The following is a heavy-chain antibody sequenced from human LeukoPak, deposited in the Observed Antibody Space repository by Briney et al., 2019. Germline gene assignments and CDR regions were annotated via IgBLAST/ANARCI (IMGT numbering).Heavy chain of an antibody. Sequence: SETLSFTCTVSGGSISGYFWSWIRQPRGKGPEWIGYIYSTGTTNYSRSLSSRVTISVDTSKNQLSLNLRFVTATDTAVYHCARHNPPPTGFCSGTSCFMSGSQYFYMDVWGKGTSVTVS. CDR3: ARHNPPPTGFCSGTSCFMSGSQYFYMDV. CDR2: IYSTGTT. CDR1: GGSISGYF. J-gene: IGHJ6*03. V-gene: IGHV4-4*09. D-gene: IGHD2-2*01.